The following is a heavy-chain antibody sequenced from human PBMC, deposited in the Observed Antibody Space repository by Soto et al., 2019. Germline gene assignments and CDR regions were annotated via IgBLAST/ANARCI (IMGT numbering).Heavy chain of an antibody. CDR1: GYTFTTYG. CDR3: ARGPRYCSSSICFAGVTWFDP. Sequence: ASVKVSCKASGYTFTTYGISWVRQAPGQGLEWMGWISSYNGNTNYAQRVQGRVTMTTDTSTSTTYMELRSLRSDDTAVYYCARGPRYCSSSICFAGVTWFDPWGHGTLVTVSS. V-gene: IGHV1-18*04. CDR2: ISSYNGNT. J-gene: IGHJ5*02. D-gene: IGHD2-2*01.